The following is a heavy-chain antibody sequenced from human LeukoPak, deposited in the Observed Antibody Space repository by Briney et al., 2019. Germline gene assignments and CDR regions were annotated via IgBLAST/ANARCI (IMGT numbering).Heavy chain of an antibody. CDR2: ISSSGSTI. V-gene: IGHV3-48*03. CDR1: GFTFSSYE. Sequence: PGGSLRLSCAASGFTFSSYEMNWVRQAPGKGLEWVSYISSSGSTIYYAGSVKGRFSVSRDNAKNSLYLQMNSLRAEDTAIYYCARDHAGYDFWGQGTLVTVSS. CDR3: ARDHAGYDF. D-gene: IGHD5-18*01. J-gene: IGHJ4*02.